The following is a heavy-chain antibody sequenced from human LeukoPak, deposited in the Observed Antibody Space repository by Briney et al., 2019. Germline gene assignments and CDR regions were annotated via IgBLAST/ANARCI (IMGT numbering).Heavy chain of an antibody. V-gene: IGHV4-4*07. D-gene: IGHD3-10*01. CDR3: TREVRGALLAWFDP. Sequence: SQTLSLTCTGTGLSISSYFRSWIRPPAGEGLEWIGRVYTSGNTNYNPSLKTIVPLSVDTSKNHFSLKVRSVAAADTAVYYCTREVRGALLAWFDPWGQGTLVTVSS. CDR1: GLSISSYF. J-gene: IGHJ5*02. CDR2: VYTSGNT.